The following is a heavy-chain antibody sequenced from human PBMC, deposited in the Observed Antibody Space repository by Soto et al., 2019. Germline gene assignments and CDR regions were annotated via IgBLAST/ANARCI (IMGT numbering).Heavy chain of an antibody. J-gene: IGHJ6*02. CDR1: GGSISSGSSY. CDR3: AREDDGGDRDYYGLDV. CDR2: IYYLGST. D-gene: IGHD2-21*02. V-gene: IGHV4-39*07. Sequence: SETLSLTCTVSGGSISSGSSYWGWIRQPPGKGLEWVGCIYYLGSTSYNPSLRSRLSISVDTSKNQFSLKLTSVTAADTAVYFCAREDDGGDRDYYGLDVWGQGTTVTVSS.